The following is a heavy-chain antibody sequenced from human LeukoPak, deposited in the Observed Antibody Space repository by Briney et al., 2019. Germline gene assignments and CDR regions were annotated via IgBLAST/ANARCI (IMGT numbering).Heavy chain of an antibody. J-gene: IGHJ6*03. V-gene: IGHV3-23*01. CDR2: ISGSGGNT. D-gene: IGHD6-13*01. CDR3: AKDLLDSSSSYYMDV. CDR1: GFTFSSYV. Sequence: GGSLRLSCAASGFTFSSYVMTWVRQAPGKGLEWVSGISGSGGNTYYADSVKGRFTISRDNSKNTLYLQVNSLGAEDTAVYYCAKDLLDSSSSYYMDVWAKGPRSPSP.